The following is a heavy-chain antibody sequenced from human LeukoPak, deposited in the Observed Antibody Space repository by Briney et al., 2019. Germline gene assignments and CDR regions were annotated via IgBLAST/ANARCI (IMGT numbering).Heavy chain of an antibody. CDR2: IYPGDSDT. CDR3: ARSYGSGSPRDYFDY. J-gene: IGHJ4*02. D-gene: IGHD3-10*01. V-gene: IGHV5-51*01. CDR1: GYSFTSYW. Sequence: GESLQISCKGSGYSFTSYWIGWVRQMPGKGLEWMGIIYPGDSDTRYSPSFQGQVTISADKSISTAYLQWSSLKASDTAMYYCARSYGSGSPRDYFDYWGRGTLVTVSS.